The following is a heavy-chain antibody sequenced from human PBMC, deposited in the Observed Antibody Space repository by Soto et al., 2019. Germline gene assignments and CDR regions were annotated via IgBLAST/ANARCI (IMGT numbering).Heavy chain of an antibody. Sequence: QVQLVDSGGGVVQPGRSLRLSCAASGFTSRSYAVHWVRQAPGKGLEWVAVISYDGTNKYYADSVKDRFTISGDNSKNTLYLQMNSLRPEDTAVYYCARDRGGYSFFDYWGQGTLVTVSS. CDR1: GFTSRSYA. V-gene: IGHV3-30-3*01. CDR2: ISYDGTNK. CDR3: ARDRGGYSFFDY. J-gene: IGHJ4*02. D-gene: IGHD3-16*01.